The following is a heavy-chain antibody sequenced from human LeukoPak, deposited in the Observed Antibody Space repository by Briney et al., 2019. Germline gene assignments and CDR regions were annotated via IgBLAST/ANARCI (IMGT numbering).Heavy chain of an antibody. CDR2: ISAYNGNT. CDR1: GYTFTSYG. Sequence: EASVKVSCKASGYTFTSYGICWVRQAPGQGLEWMGWISAYNGNTNYAQKLQGRVTMTTDTSTSTAYMELRSLRSDDTAVYYCARDLWDWNYEYYFDYWGQGTLVTVSS. CDR3: ARDLWDWNYEYYFDY. V-gene: IGHV1-18*01. J-gene: IGHJ4*02. D-gene: IGHD1-7*01.